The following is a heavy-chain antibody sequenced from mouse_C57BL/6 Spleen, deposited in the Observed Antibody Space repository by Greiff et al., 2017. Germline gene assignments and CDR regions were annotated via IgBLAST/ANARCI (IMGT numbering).Heavy chain of an antibody. CDR3: ARDDYGRAMDY. CDR2: ISSGSSTI. D-gene: IGHD2-4*01. J-gene: IGHJ4*01. V-gene: IGHV5-17*01. CDR1: GFPFSDYG. Sequence: EVQGVESGGGLVKPGGSLKLSCAASGFPFSDYGMHWVRQAPEKGLEWVAYISSGSSTIYYADTVKGRFTISRDNAKNTLFLQMTSLRSEDTAMYYCARDDYGRAMDYWGQGTSVTVSS.